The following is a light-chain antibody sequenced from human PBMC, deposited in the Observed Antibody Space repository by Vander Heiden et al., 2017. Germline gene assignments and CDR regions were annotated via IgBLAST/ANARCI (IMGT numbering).Light chain of an antibody. Sequence: DIEMTQSPLSLPVTPGERVSISCRSSQSLPRSNGYNDLDWYLQKPGQSPQLLIYLGSNRSSRVPDRISGSGSGTDVTLKISRVEPADVGVYYCMQALQTQWTFGQGTKVESK. CDR2: LGS. CDR1: QSLPRSNGYND. J-gene: IGKJ1*01. V-gene: IGKV2-28*01. CDR3: MQALQTQWT.